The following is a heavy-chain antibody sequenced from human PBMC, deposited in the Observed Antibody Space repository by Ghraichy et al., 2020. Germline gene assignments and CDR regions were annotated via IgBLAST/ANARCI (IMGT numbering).Heavy chain of an antibody. CDR3: AREPTYYYGHDDAFDI. CDR1: GGSISSGGYY. J-gene: IGHJ3*02. V-gene: IGHV4-31*03. Sequence: SETLSLTCTVSGGSISSGGYYWSWIRQHPGKGLEWIGYIYYSGSTYYNPSLKSRVTISVDTSKNQFSLKLSSVTAADTAVYYCAREPTYYYGHDDAFDIWGQGTMVTVSS. CDR2: IYYSGST. D-gene: IGHD3-10*01.